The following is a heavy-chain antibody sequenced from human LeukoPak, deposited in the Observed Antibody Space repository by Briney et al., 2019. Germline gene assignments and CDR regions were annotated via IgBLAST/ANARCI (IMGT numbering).Heavy chain of an antibody. CDR2: ISGSGGST. CDR1: GFTFSSYA. Sequence: GGSLRLSCAASGFTFSSYAMSWVRQAPGKGLEWVSAISGSGGSTYYADSVKGRFTISRDNSKNTLYLQMNSLRAEDTAVYYCAKHRGYGSGKYYFDYWSQGTLVTVSS. CDR3: AKHRGYGSGKYYFDY. V-gene: IGHV3-23*01. J-gene: IGHJ4*02. D-gene: IGHD3-10*01.